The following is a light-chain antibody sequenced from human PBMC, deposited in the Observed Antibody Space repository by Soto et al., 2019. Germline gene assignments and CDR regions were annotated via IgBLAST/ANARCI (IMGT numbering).Light chain of an antibody. Sequence: QSVLTQPPSASGTPGQSVTISCTGTSSDVGGYNYVSWYQQHPGKAPKLMIYEVSKRPSGVPDRFSGSKSGNTASLTVSGLQAEDEAHYYCSSYAGSNKLVFGTGTKVTVL. CDR3: SSYAGSNKLV. CDR1: SSDVGGYNY. V-gene: IGLV2-8*01. J-gene: IGLJ1*01. CDR2: EVS.